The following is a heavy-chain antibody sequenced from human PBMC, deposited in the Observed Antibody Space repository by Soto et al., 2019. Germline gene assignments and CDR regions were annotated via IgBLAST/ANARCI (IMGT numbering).Heavy chain of an antibody. CDR1: GFTFSSYA. J-gene: IGHJ4*02. V-gene: IGHV3-23*01. CDR3: AKDTQRERIAAAED. CDR2: ISGSGGST. Sequence: EVQLLESGGGLVQPGGSLRLSCAASGFTFSSYAMSWVRQAPGKGLEWVSAISGSGGSTYYADSVKGRFTISRDNSKNTLYLQMKSLRAEDTAVYYCAKDTQRERIAAAEDWGQGTLVTVSS. D-gene: IGHD6-13*01.